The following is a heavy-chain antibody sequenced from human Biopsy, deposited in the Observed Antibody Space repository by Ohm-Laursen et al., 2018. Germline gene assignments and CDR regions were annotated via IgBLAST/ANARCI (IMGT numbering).Heavy chain of an antibody. J-gene: IGHJ5*02. D-gene: IGHD3-10*01. V-gene: IGHV4-4*07. Sequence: SETLSLTCAVSGGYISQYYWSWIRQPPGQGLEWIGRIYNTGETDYNPSLKSRVTMSVDSSKKQFSLKLKSVTAADTAIYYCARAPPLIRGVVESWFDPWGQGILVTVSS. CDR3: ARAPPLIRGVVESWFDP. CDR2: IYNTGET. CDR1: GGYISQYY.